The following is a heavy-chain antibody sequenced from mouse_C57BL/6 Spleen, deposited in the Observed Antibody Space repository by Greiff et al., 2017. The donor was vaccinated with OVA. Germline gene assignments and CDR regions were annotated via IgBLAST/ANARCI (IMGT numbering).Heavy chain of an antibody. V-gene: IGHV2-5*01. CDR2: IWRGGST. CDR1: GFSLTSYG. Sequence: QVQLQQSGPGLVQPSQSLSITCTVSGFSLTSYGVHWVRQSPGKGLEWLGVIWRGGSTDYNAAFMSRLSITKDNSKSQVIFKMNRLQADDTAIYYCAKSYDGYYPAVSYWGQGTLVTVSA. CDR3: AKSYDGYYPAVSY. D-gene: IGHD2-3*01. J-gene: IGHJ3*01.